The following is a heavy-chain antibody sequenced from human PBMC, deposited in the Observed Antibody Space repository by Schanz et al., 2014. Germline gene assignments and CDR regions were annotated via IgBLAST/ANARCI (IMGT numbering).Heavy chain of an antibody. Sequence: VQLVESGGGLVKPGGSLRLSCAASGFTFSSYAMTWVRQAPGKGLEWVSAISGSGGSTHYADSVKGRFTISRDNSKNSLYLQMNSLRVEDTAVYYCAKIRYDSSGYYLPYYGMDVWGQGTTVIVSS. CDR2: ISGSGGST. D-gene: IGHD3-22*01. J-gene: IGHJ6*02. V-gene: IGHV3-23*04. CDR1: GFTFSSYA. CDR3: AKIRYDSSGYYLPYYGMDV.